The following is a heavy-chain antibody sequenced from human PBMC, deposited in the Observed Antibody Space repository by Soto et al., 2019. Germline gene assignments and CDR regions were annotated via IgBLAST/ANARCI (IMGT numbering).Heavy chain of an antibody. CDR1: GGSISSYY. J-gene: IGHJ6*02. V-gene: IGHV4-59*01. Sequence: SETLSLTCTVSGGSISSYYWSWIRQPPGKGLEWIGYIYYSGNTNYNPSLKSRVTISVDTSKNQFSLKLSSVTAADTAVYYCAGGGDILTGPYYYYGMDVWGQGTTVTVSS. D-gene: IGHD3-9*01. CDR2: IYYSGNT. CDR3: AGGGDILTGPYYYYGMDV.